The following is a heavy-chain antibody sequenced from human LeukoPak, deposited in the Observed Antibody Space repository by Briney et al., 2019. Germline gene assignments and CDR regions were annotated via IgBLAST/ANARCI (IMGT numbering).Heavy chain of an antibody. Sequence: GGSLRLSCAASGSTFSSYWMSWVRQAPGKGLEWVANVKQDGSEKYYVDSVKGRFTISRDNAKNSLYLQMNSLRAEDTAVYNCARVGGAYYGSGSYYSAYWGQGTLVTVSS. CDR3: ARVGGAYYGSGSYYSAY. V-gene: IGHV3-7*01. CDR1: GSTFSSYW. CDR2: VKQDGSEK. D-gene: IGHD3-10*01. J-gene: IGHJ4*02.